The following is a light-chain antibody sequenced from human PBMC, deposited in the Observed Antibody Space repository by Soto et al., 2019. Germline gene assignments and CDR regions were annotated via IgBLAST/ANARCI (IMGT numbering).Light chain of an antibody. CDR3: QQYYSRPT. V-gene: IGKV1-8*01. J-gene: IGKJ3*01. Sequence: AIRMTQSPSSLSASTGDRVTITCRASQGISSYLAWYQQKPGKAPKLLIYAASTLQSGVPSRFSGSGSGTDFTLTISCLQSEDIATYYCQQYYSRPTFGPGTKVDIK. CDR1: QGISSY. CDR2: AAS.